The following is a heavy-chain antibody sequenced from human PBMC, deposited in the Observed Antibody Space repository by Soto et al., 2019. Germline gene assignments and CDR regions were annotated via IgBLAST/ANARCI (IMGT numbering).Heavy chain of an antibody. J-gene: IGHJ4*02. CDR3: ARLEYLKYFDY. V-gene: IGHV4-34*01. Sequence: SETLSLTCAVYGGSFSGYYWSWIRQPPGKGLEWIGEINYSGSTNYNPSLKSRVTISVDTSKNQFSLKLSSVTAADTAVYYCARLEYLKYFDYWGQGTLVTVSS. CDR2: INYSGST. D-gene: IGHD2-2*01. CDR1: GGSFSGYY.